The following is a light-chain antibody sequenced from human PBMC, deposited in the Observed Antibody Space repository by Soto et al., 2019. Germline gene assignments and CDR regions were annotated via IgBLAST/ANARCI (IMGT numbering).Light chain of an antibody. Sequence: IQLTQSPSSLSASVGDRVTITCRASQGISSYLAWYQQKPGKAPKLLIYAASTLQSGVPSRFSGSGSGTDFTLTISSLQPEDCATYFCQQAISFPFTFGQGTRLEIK. J-gene: IGKJ5*01. CDR1: QGISSY. CDR3: QQAISFPFT. V-gene: IGKV1-9*01. CDR2: AAS.